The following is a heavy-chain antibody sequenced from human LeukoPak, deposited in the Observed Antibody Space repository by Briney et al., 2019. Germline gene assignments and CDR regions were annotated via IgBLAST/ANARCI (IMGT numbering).Heavy chain of an antibody. J-gene: IGHJ4*02. V-gene: IGHV4-39*01. D-gene: IGHD3-10*01. Sequence: SETLSLTCTVSGGSISSSSYYWGWIRQPPGKGLEWIGNIYYSGSTYYNPSLKSRVTISVDTSKNQFSLKLSSVTAADTAVYYCARQTQLLWFGELMNYFDYWGQGTLVTVSS. CDR1: GGSISSSSYY. CDR2: IYYSGST. CDR3: ARQTQLLWFGELMNYFDY.